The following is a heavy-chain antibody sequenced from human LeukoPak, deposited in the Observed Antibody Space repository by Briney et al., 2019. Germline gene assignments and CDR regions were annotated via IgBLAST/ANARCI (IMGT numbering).Heavy chain of an antibody. CDR2: IYYSGST. CDR3: ARGAYYGSGSYIY. Sequence: SETLSLTCTVSGGSISSYYWSWIRQPPGKGLERIGYIYYSGSTNYNPSLKSRVTISVDTSKNQFSLKLSSVTAADTAVYYCARGAYYGSGSYIYWGQGTLVTVSS. D-gene: IGHD3-10*01. CDR1: GGSISSYY. V-gene: IGHV4-59*01. J-gene: IGHJ4*02.